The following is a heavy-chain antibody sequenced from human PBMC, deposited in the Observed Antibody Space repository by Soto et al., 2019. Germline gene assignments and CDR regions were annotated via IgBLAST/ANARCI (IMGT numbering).Heavy chain of an antibody. V-gene: IGHV4-59*01. D-gene: IGHD3-22*01. CDR1: GGSISSYY. CDR3: ARGDSTQFDY. J-gene: IGHJ4*02. Sequence: ASETLSLTCTVSGGSISSYYWSWIRQPPGKGLEWIGYIYYSGSTNYNPSLKSRVTISVDTSKNQFSLKLSSVTAADTAVYYSARGDSTQFDYWGQGTLVTVSS. CDR2: IYYSGST.